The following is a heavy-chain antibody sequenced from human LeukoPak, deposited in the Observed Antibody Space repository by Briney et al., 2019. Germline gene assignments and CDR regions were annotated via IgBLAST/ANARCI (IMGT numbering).Heavy chain of an antibody. J-gene: IGHJ5*02. V-gene: IGHV3-48*04. CDR2: ISASGTKI. D-gene: IGHD1-14*01. Sequence: GGSLRLSCIASGFTFSTYSMNWVRQAPGKGLEWVSYISASGTKISGADSVKGRFTTSRDNAKNALYLQMSSLRVEDTAVYYCAREPEARGLNWFDPWGQGTLVTVSS. CDR3: AREPEARGLNWFDP. CDR1: GFTFSTYS.